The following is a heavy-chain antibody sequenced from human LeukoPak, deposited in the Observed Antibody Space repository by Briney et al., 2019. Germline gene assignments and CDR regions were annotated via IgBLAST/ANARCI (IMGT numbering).Heavy chain of an antibody. V-gene: IGHV3-74*01. CDR1: GFTFSSYW. Sequence: GGSLRLSCAASGFTFSSYWMHWVRQAPGKGLVWVSRIKSDGSSTGYADSVLGRFTISRDNAKNTLYLQMNSLRAEDTAVYYCASQTVVGATDYWGQGTLVSASS. CDR2: IKSDGSST. CDR3: ASQTVVGATDY. D-gene: IGHD1-26*01. J-gene: IGHJ4*02.